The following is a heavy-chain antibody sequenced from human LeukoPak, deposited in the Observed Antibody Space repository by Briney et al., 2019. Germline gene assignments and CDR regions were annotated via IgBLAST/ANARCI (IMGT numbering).Heavy chain of an antibody. J-gene: IGHJ4*02. D-gene: IGHD5-12*01. CDR3: AREDTTTIEPLDY. Sequence: PGGSLRLSCAASGFIFRSYWMRWVRQAPGKGLAWVSRIKSDGSSTGYADSVRGRFTISRDNAKNTLYLQMNSLRVEDTAVYYCAREDTTTIEPLDYWGQGTLVTVSS. CDR2: IKSDGSST. CDR1: GFIFRSYW. V-gene: IGHV3-74*01.